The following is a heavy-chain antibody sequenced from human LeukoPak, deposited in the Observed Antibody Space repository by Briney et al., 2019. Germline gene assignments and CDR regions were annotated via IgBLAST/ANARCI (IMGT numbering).Heavy chain of an antibody. V-gene: IGHV4-4*02. D-gene: IGHD3-22*01. CDR3: ARGSYDSSGYFDY. Sequence: PSETLSLTCAVSGGSISSSNWWSWVRQPPGKGLEWIGEIYHSGSTNYNPSLKSRVTISVDKSKNQFSLKLSSVTAADTAVYYCARGSYDSSGYFDYWGQGTLVTVSS. CDR1: GGSISSSNW. CDR2: IYHSGST. J-gene: IGHJ4*02.